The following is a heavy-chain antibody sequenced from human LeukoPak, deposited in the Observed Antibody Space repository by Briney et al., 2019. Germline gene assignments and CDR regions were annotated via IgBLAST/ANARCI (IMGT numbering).Heavy chain of an antibody. CDR1: GGSVSSSSYY. Sequence: SETLSLTCSVSGGSVSSSSYYWGWVRQPPRKGLEWIGSFHYSGSTYYNPSLKSRVTISGDTSKNQFSLKLRSVTAADTAVYYCASLVVVVVTASEIDYWGQGTLVTVSS. J-gene: IGHJ4*02. D-gene: IGHD2-21*02. CDR2: FHYSGST. CDR3: ASLVVVVVTASEIDY. V-gene: IGHV4-39*01.